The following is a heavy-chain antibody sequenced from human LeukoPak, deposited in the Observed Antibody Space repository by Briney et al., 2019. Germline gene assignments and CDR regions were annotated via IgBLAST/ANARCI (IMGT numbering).Heavy chain of an antibody. V-gene: IGHV4-34*01. CDR3: ARTQRGTYSSSWGGAYYYYYGMDV. Sequence: SETLSLTCAVYGGSFSGYYWSWIRQPPGKGLERIGEINHSGSTNYNPSLKSRVTISVDTSKNQFSLKLSSVTAADTAVYYCARTQRGTYSSSWGGAYYYYYGMDVWGQGTTVTVSS. CDR1: GGSFSGYY. D-gene: IGHD6-13*01. J-gene: IGHJ6*02. CDR2: INHSGST.